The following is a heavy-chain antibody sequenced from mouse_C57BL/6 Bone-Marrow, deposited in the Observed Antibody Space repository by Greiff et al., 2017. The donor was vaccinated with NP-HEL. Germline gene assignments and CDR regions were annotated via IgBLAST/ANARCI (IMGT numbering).Heavy chain of an antibody. J-gene: IGHJ3*01. V-gene: IGHV8-8*01. D-gene: IGHD1-1*01. CDR2: IWWDDDK. Sequence: QVTLKVSGPGILQPSQTLSLTCSFSGFSLSTFGMGVGWIRQPSGKGLEWLAHIWWDDDKYYNPALKSRLTISKDTSKNQVFLKIANVDTAETATYYCARIDYYGSSYGAYWGQGTLVTVSA. CDR1: GFSLSTFGMG. CDR3: ARIDYYGSSYGAY.